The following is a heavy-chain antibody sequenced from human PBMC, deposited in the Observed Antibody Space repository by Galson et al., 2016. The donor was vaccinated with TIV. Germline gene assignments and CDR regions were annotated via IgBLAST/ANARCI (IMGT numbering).Heavy chain of an antibody. CDR1: GLSVKINY. J-gene: IGHJ6*02. V-gene: IGHV3-66*02. CDR3: ARDRVVDATYYYYYYGMDV. CDR2: ISDGGKT. D-gene: IGHD2-15*01. Sequence: SLRLSCAASGLSVKINYVTWVRQAPGKGLEWVSLISDGGKTYYPDSVKGRFTISRDNSKNTLYLQMNSLRLEDTAVYYCARDRVVDATYYYYYYGMDVWGQGTAVTVSS.